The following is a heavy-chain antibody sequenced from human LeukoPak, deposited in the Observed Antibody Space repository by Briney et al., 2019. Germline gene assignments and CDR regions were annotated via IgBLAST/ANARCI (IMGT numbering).Heavy chain of an antibody. D-gene: IGHD2-2*01. CDR3: ARPACSSTSCYLYFQH. CDR2: IYPGDSDT. CDR1: GYSFTNFW. V-gene: IGHV5-51*01. Sequence: GESLKISCKGSGYSFTNFWIGWVRQMPGKGLEWMGIIYPGDSDTRYSPSFQGQVTISADKSISTAYLQWRSLKASDTAIYYCARPACSSTSCYLYFQHWGQGTLVTVSS. J-gene: IGHJ1*01.